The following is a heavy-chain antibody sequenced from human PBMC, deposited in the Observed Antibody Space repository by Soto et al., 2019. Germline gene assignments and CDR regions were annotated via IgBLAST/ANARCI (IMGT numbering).Heavy chain of an antibody. CDR1: GGSVSSGSYY. D-gene: IGHD3-16*01. CDR2: IYYSGST. J-gene: IGHJ4*02. CDR3: ARVVWGSVDY. Sequence: PSETLSLTCTVSGGSVSSGSYYWSWIRQPPGKGLEWIGYIYYSGSTNYNPSLKSRVTISVDTSKNQFSLKLSSVTAADTDVYYCARVVWGSVDYWGQGPLVTVYS. V-gene: IGHV4-61*01.